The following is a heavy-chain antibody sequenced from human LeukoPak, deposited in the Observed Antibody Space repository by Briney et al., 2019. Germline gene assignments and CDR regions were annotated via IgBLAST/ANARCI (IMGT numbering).Heavy chain of an antibody. D-gene: IGHD3-22*01. CDR3: ARDKGDYYDSSGYYPTYYFDY. V-gene: IGHV3-33*01. CDR2: IWYDGRNK. J-gene: IGHJ4*02. CDR1: GFTFSSYG. Sequence: GGSLRLSCEATGFTFSSYGMHWVRQAPGKGLEWVAFIWYDGRNKYYVDSVKGRFTISRDNSKNTLYLQMNSLRAEDTAVYYCARDKGDYYDSSGYYPTYYFDYWGQGTLVTVCS.